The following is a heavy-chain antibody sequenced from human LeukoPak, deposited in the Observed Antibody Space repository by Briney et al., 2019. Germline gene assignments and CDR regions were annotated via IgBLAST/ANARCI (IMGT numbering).Heavy chain of an antibody. V-gene: IGHV3-30*02. Sequence: GGSLRLSCAASGFTFSSYGMHWVRQAPGKGLEWVAFIRYDGSEKYYADSVKGRFTISRDNPKNTLYLQMNSLRAEDTAVYYCAKDRLPGTAGTYFEYWGQGTLVTVSS. CDR2: IRYDGSEK. CDR3: AKDRLPGTAGTYFEY. D-gene: IGHD1-1*01. J-gene: IGHJ4*02. CDR1: GFTFSSYG.